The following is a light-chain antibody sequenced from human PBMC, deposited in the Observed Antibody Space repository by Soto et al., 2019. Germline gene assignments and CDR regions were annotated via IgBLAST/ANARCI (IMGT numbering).Light chain of an antibody. CDR1: QSVSSSY. CDR2: GAS. J-gene: IGKJ1*01. Sequence: ENVLTQSPGTLSLSPGERATLSCRASQSVSSSYLAWYQQKPGQAPRLLIYGASSRATGIPDRFSGSGSGTDFTLTISRLEPEDFAVYYCQQYGSPWTFGQGTKVDIK. CDR3: QQYGSPWT. V-gene: IGKV3-20*01.